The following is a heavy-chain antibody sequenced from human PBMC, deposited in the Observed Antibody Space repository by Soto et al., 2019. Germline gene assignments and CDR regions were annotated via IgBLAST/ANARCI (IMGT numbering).Heavy chain of an antibody. CDR2: TSYDGSNK. CDR3: ARAYSTSWHNFDY. V-gene: IGHV3-30-3*01. J-gene: IGHJ4*02. CDR1: GFTFRSFA. Sequence: QVRLVDAGGGVGHPGRSLRLSCEASGFTFRSFALHWVRQAPGKGLEGVAVTSYDGSNKNYADSVKGRFTISRDNSKNTLYLQMNSLRTEDTAVYYCARAYSTSWHNFDYWGQGTLVTVSS. D-gene: IGHD6-13*01.